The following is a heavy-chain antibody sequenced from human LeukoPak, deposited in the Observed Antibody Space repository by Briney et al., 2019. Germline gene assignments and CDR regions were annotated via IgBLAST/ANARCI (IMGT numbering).Heavy chain of an antibody. Sequence: TPETLSLTCAVYGGSFSGYYWSWIRQPPGKGLEWIGEINHSGSTNYNPSLKSRVTISVDTSKNQFSLKLSSVTAADTAVYYCASRFPLGEDYWGQGTLVTVSS. D-gene: IGHD2-21*01. CDR1: GGSFSGYY. CDR2: INHSGST. V-gene: IGHV4-34*01. CDR3: ASRFPLGEDY. J-gene: IGHJ4*02.